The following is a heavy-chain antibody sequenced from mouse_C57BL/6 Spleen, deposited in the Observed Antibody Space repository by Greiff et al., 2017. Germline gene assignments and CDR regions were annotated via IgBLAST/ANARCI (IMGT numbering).Heavy chain of an antibody. J-gene: IGHJ4*01. V-gene: IGHV1-59*01. CDR1: GYTFTSYW. CDR3: ARSYYGNYDYAMDY. D-gene: IGHD2-10*01. CDR2: IDPSDSYT. Sequence: VQLKQPGAELVRPGTSVKLSCKASGYTFTSYWMHWVKQRPGQGLEWIGVIDPSDSYTNYNQKFKGKATLTVDTSSSTAYMQLSSLTSEDSAVYYCARSYYGNYDYAMDYWGQGTSVTVSS.